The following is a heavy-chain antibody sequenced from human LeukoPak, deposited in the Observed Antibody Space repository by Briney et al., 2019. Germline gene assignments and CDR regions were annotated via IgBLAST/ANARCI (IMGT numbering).Heavy chain of an antibody. Sequence: SVKDSCKASGGTFSSYAISWVRQAPGQGLEWMGKIIPIFGTANYAQKFQGRVTITTDESTSTAYMELSSLRSEDTAVYYCAEGGCCSGGSCYSLSGWGPGTLVTVSS. D-gene: IGHD2-15*01. CDR2: IIPIFGTA. CDR3: AEGGCCSGGSCYSLSG. J-gene: IGHJ4*02. CDR1: GGTFSSYA. V-gene: IGHV1-69*05.